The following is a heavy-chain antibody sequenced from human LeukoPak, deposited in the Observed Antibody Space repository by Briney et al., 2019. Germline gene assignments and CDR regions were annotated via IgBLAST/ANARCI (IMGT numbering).Heavy chain of an antibody. D-gene: IGHD3-3*01. CDR2: INHSGST. Sequence: SETLSLTCAVYGGSFSGYYWSWIRQPPGKGLEWIGEINHSGSTNYNPSLKSRVTMSVDTSKNQFSLKLSSVTAADTAVYYCARLSLKVLEWSPTKGKETHYFDYWGQGTLVTVSS. V-gene: IGHV4-34*01. CDR1: GGSFSGYY. CDR3: ARLSLKVLEWSPTKGKETHYFDY. J-gene: IGHJ4*02.